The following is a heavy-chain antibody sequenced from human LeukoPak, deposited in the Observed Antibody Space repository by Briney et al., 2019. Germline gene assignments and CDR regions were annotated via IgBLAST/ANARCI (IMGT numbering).Heavy chain of an antibody. CDR3: ATYAGRSSKYFQH. CDR2: IYPGDSDT. D-gene: IGHD3-10*01. V-gene: IGHV5-51*06. Sequence: GESLKISCKGSGYSLTSYWIGWVRQMPGKGLVWMGIIYPGDSDTRYSPSFQGQVTISADKSISTAYLQWSSLKASDTAMYYCATYAGRSSKYFQHWGQGTLVTVSS. CDR1: GYSLTSYW. J-gene: IGHJ1*01.